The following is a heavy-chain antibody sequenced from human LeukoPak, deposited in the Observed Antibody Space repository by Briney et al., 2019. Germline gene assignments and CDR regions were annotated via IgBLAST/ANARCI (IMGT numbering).Heavy chain of an antibody. V-gene: IGHV3-74*01. D-gene: IGHD3-10*01. CDR1: GFTFSSYW. Sequence: GGSLRLSCAASGFTFSSYWMHWVRQVPGKGLVWVSRINSDGSSTSYAGSVKGRFTISRDNAKNTLYVQMNSLRAEDTAVYYCSTGSGHAFDIWGRGTMVTVSS. CDR2: INSDGSST. J-gene: IGHJ3*02. CDR3: STGSGHAFDI.